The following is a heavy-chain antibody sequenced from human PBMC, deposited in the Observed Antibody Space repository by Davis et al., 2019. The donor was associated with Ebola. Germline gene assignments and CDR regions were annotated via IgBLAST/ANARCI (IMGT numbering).Heavy chain of an antibody. CDR3: GEWDASAWYDY. J-gene: IGHJ4*02. CDR2: IKSKTDGGTT. D-gene: IGHD6-19*01. Sequence: GESLKISCAASGFTFSNAWMSWVRQAPGKGLEWVGRIKSKTDGGTTDYAAPVKGRFTISRDNSKNTLYLQMNSLRAEDTAVYYCGEWDASAWYDYWGPGTLVTVSS. V-gene: IGHV3-15*01. CDR1: GFTFSNAW.